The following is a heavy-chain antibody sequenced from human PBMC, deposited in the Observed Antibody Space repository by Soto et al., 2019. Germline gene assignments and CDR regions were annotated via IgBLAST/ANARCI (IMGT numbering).Heavy chain of an antibody. D-gene: IGHD3-10*01. V-gene: IGHV4-31*03. J-gene: IGHJ4*02. CDR2: IYYSGST. CDR3: ASSLTMVRGVLDY. Sequence: KPSETLSLTCTLSAGSISMGGYYWSWIRQHPGKGLERIGYIYYSGSTYYNPSLKSRVTITVDTGKNHVSLKLSSVTAADRAANYCASSLTMVRGVLDYWGQRTLVTVSS. CDR1: AGSISMGGYY.